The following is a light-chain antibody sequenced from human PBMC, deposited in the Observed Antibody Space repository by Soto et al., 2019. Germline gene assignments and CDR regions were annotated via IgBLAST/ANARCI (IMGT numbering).Light chain of an antibody. CDR1: QSLLHSNGYNY. J-gene: IGKJ5*01. Sequence: DIVMTQSPLSLPVTPGEPASISCRSSQSLLHSNGYNYLDWYLQKPGQSPQLLIYLGSNRASGVTDRFSGSGSGTDFTLKISRVEAEEVGVYYCMQALQTPITFGQGTRLEIK. CDR2: LGS. V-gene: IGKV2-28*01. CDR3: MQALQTPIT.